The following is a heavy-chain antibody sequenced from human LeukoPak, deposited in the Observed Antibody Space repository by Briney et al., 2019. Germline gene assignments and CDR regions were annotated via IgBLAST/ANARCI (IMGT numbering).Heavy chain of an antibody. Sequence: GASVKVSCEASGYTFTGYYMHWVRQAPGQGLEWMGWINPNSGGTNYAQKLQGRVTMTTDTSTSTAYMELRSLRSDDTAVYYCARLQRLGLIPYYFDYWGQGTLVTVSS. CDR1: GYTFTGYY. V-gene: IGHV1-2*02. J-gene: IGHJ4*02. CDR2: INPNSGGT. CDR3: ARLQRLGLIPYYFDY. D-gene: IGHD2-8*01.